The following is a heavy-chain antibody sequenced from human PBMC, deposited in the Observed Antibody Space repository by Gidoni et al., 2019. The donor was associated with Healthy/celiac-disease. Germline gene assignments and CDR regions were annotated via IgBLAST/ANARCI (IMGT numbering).Heavy chain of an antibody. CDR3: ASPLRYFDWLPSY. V-gene: IGHV4-34*01. D-gene: IGHD3-9*01. CDR1: GGSFSGYY. J-gene: IGHJ4*02. Sequence: QVQLQQWGAGLLKPSETLSLTCAVYGGSFSGYYWSWIRQPPGKGLEWIGEINHSGSTNYNPSLKSRVTISVDTSKKQFSLKLSSVTAADTAVYYCASPLRYFDWLPSYWGQGTLVTVSS. CDR2: INHSGST.